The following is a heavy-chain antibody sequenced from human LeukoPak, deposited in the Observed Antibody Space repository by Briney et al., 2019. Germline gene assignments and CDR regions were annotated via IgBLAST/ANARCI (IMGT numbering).Heavy chain of an antibody. J-gene: IGHJ4*02. D-gene: IGHD3-10*01. CDR3: ARGESLAGIDY. CDR2: INSDGSST. CDR1: GFTFSSYW. Sequence: PGGSLRLSCAASGFTFSSYWMHWVRHAPGKGLVWVSRINSDGSSTNYADSVKGRFTISRDNAKNTLYLQMNSLRAEDTAVYYCARGESLAGIDYWGQGTLVTVSS. V-gene: IGHV3-74*01.